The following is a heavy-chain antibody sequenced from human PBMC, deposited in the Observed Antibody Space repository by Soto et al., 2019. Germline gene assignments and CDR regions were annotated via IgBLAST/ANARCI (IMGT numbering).Heavy chain of an antibody. D-gene: IGHD3-3*01. J-gene: IGHJ6*02. CDR1: GFTFSCYG. CDR2: IWYDGSNK. Sequence: GGSLRLSCAASGFTFSCYGMHWVRQAPGKGLEWVAVIWYDGSNKYYADSVKGRFTISRDNSKNTLYLQMNSLRAEDTAVYYCARRYDFWSGYYSGMDVWGQGTTVTVSS. CDR3: ARRYDFWSGYYSGMDV. V-gene: IGHV3-33*01.